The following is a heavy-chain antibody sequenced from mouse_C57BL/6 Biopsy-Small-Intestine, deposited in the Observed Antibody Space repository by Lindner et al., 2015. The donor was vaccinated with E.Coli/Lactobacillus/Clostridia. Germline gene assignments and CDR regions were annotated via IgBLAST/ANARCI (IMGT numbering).Heavy chain of an antibody. V-gene: IGHV1-14*01. CDR1: GYTFTSYV. Sequence: VQLQESGPELVKPGASVKMSCKASGYTFTSYVMHWVKQKPGQGLEWIGYINPYNDGTKYNEKFKGKATLTSDKSSSTAYMELSSLTSEDSAVYYCARDCYYDGTWFAYWGQGTLVTVSA. D-gene: IGHD2-3*01. CDR3: ARDCYYDGTWFAY. CDR2: INPYNDGT. J-gene: IGHJ3*01.